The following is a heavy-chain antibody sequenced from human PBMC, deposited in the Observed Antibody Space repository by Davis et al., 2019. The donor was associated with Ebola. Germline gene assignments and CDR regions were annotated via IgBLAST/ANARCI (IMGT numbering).Heavy chain of an antibody. J-gene: IGHJ4*02. D-gene: IGHD4-23*01. V-gene: IGHV1-69*02. CDR3: ARARYGGNPGRY. CDR1: GGTLSSYT. CDR2: IIPILGIA. Sequence: SVKVSCKASGGTLSSYTISWVRQAPGQGLEWMGRIIPILGIANYAQKFQGRVTITADKSTSTAYMELNSLKTEDTAVYYCARARYGGNPGRYWGQGTLVTVSS.